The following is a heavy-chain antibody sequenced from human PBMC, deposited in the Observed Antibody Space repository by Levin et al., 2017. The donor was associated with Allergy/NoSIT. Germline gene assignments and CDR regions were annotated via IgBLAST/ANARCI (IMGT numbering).Heavy chain of an antibody. D-gene: IGHD5-12*01. CDR3: AREGRRGYSGYDYFSSSGLVD. V-gene: IGHV3-74*01. CDR2: INNEGSGT. J-gene: IGHJ4*02. CDR1: GFTFGAFW. Sequence: SGGSLRLSCAASGFTFGAFWMHWVRQAPGRGLVWVSRINNEGSGTGYADSVKGRFTISRDNAKNTVYLQMNSLRAEDTAVYYCAREGRRGYSGYDYFSSSGLVDWGQGTLVTISS.